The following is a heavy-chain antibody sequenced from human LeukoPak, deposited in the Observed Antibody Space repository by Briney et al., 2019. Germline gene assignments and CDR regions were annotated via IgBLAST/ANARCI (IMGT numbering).Heavy chain of an antibody. D-gene: IGHD3-22*01. J-gene: IGHJ3*02. Sequence: GGALRLSCAASGFTFISYAMNWVRQAPGKGLEWVSTISGSGGSTYYADSVKGRGTISRDNSKNTLYLPMNSLRAEDTAVYYCPKPYDINPPDAFDIWGQGKMVTVSS. CDR2: ISGSGGST. V-gene: IGHV3-23*01. CDR3: PKPYDINPPDAFDI. CDR1: GFTFISYA.